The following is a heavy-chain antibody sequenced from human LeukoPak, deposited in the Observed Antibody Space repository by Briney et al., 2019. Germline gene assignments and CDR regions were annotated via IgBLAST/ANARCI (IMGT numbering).Heavy chain of an antibody. Sequence: ASVKVSCKASGYTFTSYDINWVRQATGQGLEWMGWMNPNSGNTGYAQKFQGRVTMTRNTSISTAYMDLSSLSSEDTAVYYCVREDAHTYYFDFWGPGTLVTVSS. V-gene: IGHV1-8*01. CDR2: MNPNSGNT. D-gene: IGHD2-15*01. CDR1: GYTFTSYD. J-gene: IGHJ4*02. CDR3: VREDAHTYYFDF.